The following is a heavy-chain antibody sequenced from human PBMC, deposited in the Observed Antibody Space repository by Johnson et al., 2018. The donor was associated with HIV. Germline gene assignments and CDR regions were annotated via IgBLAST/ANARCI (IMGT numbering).Heavy chain of an antibody. Sequence: VQLVESGGGVERTGGFLKLPCVAPGFHFQYHGMGWVRQPPGEGLEWVSGINRHDGSTDYADSVTGRFTISKDNAKNSLYLKMNSLRAEDTALYYCAKDWRDCGTFDIWGQGTMVAVSS. D-gene: IGHD2-21*02. CDR2: INRHDGST. CDR3: AKDWRDCGTFDI. J-gene: IGHJ3*02. CDR1: GFHFQYHG. V-gene: IGHV3-20*04.